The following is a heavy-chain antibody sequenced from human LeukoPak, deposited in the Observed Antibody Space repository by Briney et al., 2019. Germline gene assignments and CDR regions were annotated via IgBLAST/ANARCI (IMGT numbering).Heavy chain of an antibody. D-gene: IGHD6-13*01. CDR1: GYTFTKYG. CDR2: INAGNGNT. CDR3: ARDLERYSSSSGGFDI. V-gene: IGHV1-3*01. Sequence: ASVKVSCKASGYTFTKYGIHWVRQAPGQRLEWMGWINAGNGNTKYSQEFQGRVTLTRDTSASTAYMELRSLRSDDTAVYYCARDLERYSSSSGGFDIWGQGTMVTVSS. J-gene: IGHJ3*02.